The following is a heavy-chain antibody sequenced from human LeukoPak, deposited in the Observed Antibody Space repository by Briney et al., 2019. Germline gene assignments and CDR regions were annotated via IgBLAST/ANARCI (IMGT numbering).Heavy chain of an antibody. CDR2: IYHSGST. Sequence: PSETLSLTCAVSGYSISSGYYWGWIRQPPGKGLEWIGSIYHSGSTNYNPSLKSRATISVDTSKNQFSLKLSSVTAADTAVYYCARAHYGDYVLGWFDPWGQGTLVTVSS. D-gene: IGHD4-17*01. J-gene: IGHJ5*02. CDR1: GYSISSGYY. CDR3: ARAHYGDYVLGWFDP. V-gene: IGHV4-38-2*01.